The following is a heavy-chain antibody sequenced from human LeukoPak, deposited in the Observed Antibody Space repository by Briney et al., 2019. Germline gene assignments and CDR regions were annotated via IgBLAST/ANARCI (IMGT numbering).Heavy chain of an antibody. J-gene: IGHJ4*02. CDR2: INPNSGGT. Sequence: ASVKVSCKASGYTFTGYYMHWVRQAPGQGLEWMGWINPNSGGTNYAQKFQGRVTMTRDTSISTAYMELSRLRSDDTAVYYCARVREVLRYFDRLAYWGQGTLVTVSS. CDR1: GYTFTGYY. D-gene: IGHD3-9*01. V-gene: IGHV1-2*02. CDR3: ARVREVLRYFDRLAY.